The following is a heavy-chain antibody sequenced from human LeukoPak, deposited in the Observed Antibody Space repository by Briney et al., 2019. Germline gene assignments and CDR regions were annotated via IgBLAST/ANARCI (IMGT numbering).Heavy chain of an antibody. Sequence: PSETLSLTCTVSGGSISNSDYYWDWIRQPPGKGLEWIGSINWRGSTYYNPSLKSRVTISVDTSKNQFSLKLSSVTAADTAVYYCARLSLGTAMVINAFDIWGQGTMVTVSS. D-gene: IGHD5-18*01. CDR2: INWRGST. J-gene: IGHJ3*02. CDR1: GGSISNSDYY. CDR3: ARLSLGTAMVINAFDI. V-gene: IGHV4-39*01.